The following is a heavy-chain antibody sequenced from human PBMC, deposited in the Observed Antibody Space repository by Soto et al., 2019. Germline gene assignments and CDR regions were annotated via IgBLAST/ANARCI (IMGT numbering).Heavy chain of an antibody. J-gene: IGHJ4*02. CDR3: APRLCGGGSCYSDY. CDR2: INHSGST. CDR1: GGSFSGYY. Sequence: QVQLQQWGAGLLKPSETLSLTCAVYGGSFSGYYWSWIRQPPGKGLEWIGEINHSGSTNYNPSLKSRVTISRDPSKTHFPPRLPSVPAADTAVYYCAPRLCGGGSCYSDYWGQGTLVPVCS. V-gene: IGHV4-34*01. D-gene: IGHD2-15*01.